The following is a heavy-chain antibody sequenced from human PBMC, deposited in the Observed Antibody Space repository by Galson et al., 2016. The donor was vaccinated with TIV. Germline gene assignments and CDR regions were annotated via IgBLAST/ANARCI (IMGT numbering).Heavy chain of an antibody. J-gene: IGHJ4*02. Sequence: SETLSLTCTVSGGSTSSYYWTWIRQPPGKGLAWIGYIYHTGNTIYNPSLKSRVAISLDTSKNQFSLKLSSVTAADTALYYCAREGSADYDWGRAHFDYWGQGTLVTVSS. CDR2: IYHTGNT. V-gene: IGHV4-59*12. CDR3: AREGSADYDWGRAHFDY. CDR1: GGSTSSYY. D-gene: IGHD3-16*01.